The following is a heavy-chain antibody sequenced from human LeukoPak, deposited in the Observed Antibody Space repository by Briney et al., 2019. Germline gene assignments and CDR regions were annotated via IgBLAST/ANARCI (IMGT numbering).Heavy chain of an antibody. CDR2: IYHSGST. V-gene: IGHV4-38-2*02. D-gene: IGHD3-10*01. Sequence: KSSETLSLTCTVSGYSISSGYYWGWIRQPPGKGLEWIGSIYHSGSTNYNPSLKSRVTISVDTSKNQFSLKLSSVTAADTAVYYCASRAFGAPHYWGQGTLVTVSS. J-gene: IGHJ4*02. CDR1: GYSISSGYY. CDR3: ASRAFGAPHY.